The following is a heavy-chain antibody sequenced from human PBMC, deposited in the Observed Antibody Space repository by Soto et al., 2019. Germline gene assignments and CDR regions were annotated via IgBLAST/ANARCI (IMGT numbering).Heavy chain of an antibody. J-gene: IGHJ6*02. V-gene: IGHV1-8*01. CDR1: GYTFTSYD. Sequence: QVQLVQSGAEVTQRGASVKVSCKASGYTFTSYDINWVRQATGQGLEWMGWMNPNSGNTGYAQKFQGRVTTTRNTSISTAYMELSSLTSEDTAVYYCARERTGTTSMDVWGHGTTVTVSS. CDR3: ARERTGTTSMDV. D-gene: IGHD1-1*01. CDR2: MNPNSGNT.